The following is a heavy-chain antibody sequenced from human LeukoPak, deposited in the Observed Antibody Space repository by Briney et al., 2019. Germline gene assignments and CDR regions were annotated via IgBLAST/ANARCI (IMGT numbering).Heavy chain of an antibody. CDR1: GFTFSSYS. Sequence: GGSLRLSCAASGFTFSSYSMNWVRQAPGKGLEWVSSITSSSYIYYADSVKGRFTISRDNAKNSLYLQMNSLRAEDTAVYDCARGAGRCGSPTSFDYWGQGTQVTVSS. CDR2: ITSSSYI. D-gene: IGHD6-13*01. V-gene: IGHV3-21*01. J-gene: IGHJ4*02. CDR3: ARGAGRCGSPTSFDY.